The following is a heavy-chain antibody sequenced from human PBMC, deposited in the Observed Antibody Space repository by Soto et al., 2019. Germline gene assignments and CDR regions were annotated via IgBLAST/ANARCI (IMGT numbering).Heavy chain of an antibody. CDR2: ISGSGGST. CDR3: AKVRDFDWSPRANWFDP. J-gene: IGHJ5*02. CDR1: GFTFSSYA. D-gene: IGHD3-9*01. Sequence: EVQLLESGGGLVQPGGSLRLSCAASGFTFSSYAMSWVRQAPGKGLEWVSAISGSGGSTYYADSVKGRFTISRDNSKNTLYLQMNSLRAEDTAVYYCAKVRDFDWSPRANWFDPWGQGTLVTVSS. V-gene: IGHV3-23*01.